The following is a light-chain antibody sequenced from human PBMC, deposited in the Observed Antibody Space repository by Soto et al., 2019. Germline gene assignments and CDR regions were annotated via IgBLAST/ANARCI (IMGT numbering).Light chain of an antibody. CDR2: GAS. CDR1: QSVSSK. Sequence: EIVLTQSPATLSFSPGEGATLSCRASQSVSSKLAWYQQKPGQAPRLLIYGASTRATGIPARFSGSGSGTEFTLIISSLQSEDSAVYYCQQYNSWLWTFGQGTKVDIK. J-gene: IGKJ1*01. CDR3: QQYNSWLWT. V-gene: IGKV3-15*01.